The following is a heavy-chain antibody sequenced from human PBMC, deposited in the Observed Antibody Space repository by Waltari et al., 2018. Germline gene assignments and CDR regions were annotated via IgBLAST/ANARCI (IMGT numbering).Heavy chain of an antibody. D-gene: IGHD2-2*01. CDR1: GFIFRSYW. V-gene: IGHV3-7*03. CDR3: LRDRRGPALFDY. CDR2: INQDGSET. Sequence: VQVVESGGGLVQPGGSLRLSCRGSGFIFRSYWMSWVRQAPGKGLEWVANINQDGSETNYVDSVKGRFTIARDNAESSLYLQMSSLRAEDTAVYYCLRDRRGPALFDYWGQGSLVTVSS. J-gene: IGHJ4*02.